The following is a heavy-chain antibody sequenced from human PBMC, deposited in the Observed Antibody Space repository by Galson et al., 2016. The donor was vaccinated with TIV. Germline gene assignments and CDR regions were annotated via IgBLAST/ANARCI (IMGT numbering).Heavy chain of an antibody. J-gene: IGHJ4*02. D-gene: IGHD4-17*01. CDR3: AREMDGDYNPYYDS. CDR1: GFTFNMYW. Sequence: SLRLSCAASGFTFNMYWMSWVRQAPDKGLEWVATIKQHGNEKYYVDSVKGRFTISSDNAKNSLYLQMNSLSAEDTAIYYCAREMDGDYNPYYDSWGQGTLVTVSS. V-gene: IGHV3-7*01. CDR2: IKQHGNEK.